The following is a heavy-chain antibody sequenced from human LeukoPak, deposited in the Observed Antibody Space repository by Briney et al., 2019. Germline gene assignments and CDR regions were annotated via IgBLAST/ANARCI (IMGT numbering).Heavy chain of an antibody. CDR2: TKYGAST. D-gene: IGHD5-18*01. CDR3: ARLGYGNGRVNWFDP. Sequence: SETLSLTCTVSGGSISSSINYWAWIRQPPGKGLEWIATTKYGASTFYNPSLRSRVTISVDTSKNQFSLKVNSVTAADTAVYYCARLGYGNGRVNWFDPWGQGTLVTVSS. J-gene: IGHJ5*02. CDR1: GGSISSSINY. V-gene: IGHV4-39*01.